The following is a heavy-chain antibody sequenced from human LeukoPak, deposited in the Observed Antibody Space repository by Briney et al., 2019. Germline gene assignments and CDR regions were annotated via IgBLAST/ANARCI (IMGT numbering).Heavy chain of an antibody. Sequence: GGSLRLSCAASGFTFSSYSMNWVRQAPGKGLEWVSYISSSSSTIYYADSVKGRFTIFRDNAKNSLYLQMNSLRDEDTAVYYCARDDGYSYGNYYYYGMDVWGQGTTVTVSS. CDR2: ISSSSSTI. J-gene: IGHJ6*02. CDR3: ARDDGYSYGNYYYYGMDV. CDR1: GFTFSSYS. D-gene: IGHD5-18*01. V-gene: IGHV3-48*02.